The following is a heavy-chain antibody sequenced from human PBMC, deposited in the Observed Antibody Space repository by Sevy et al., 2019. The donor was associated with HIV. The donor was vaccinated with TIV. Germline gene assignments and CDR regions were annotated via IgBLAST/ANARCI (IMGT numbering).Heavy chain of an antibody. J-gene: IGHJ3*02. CDR1: GYTFTSYG. Sequence: ASVKVSCKASGYTFTSYGISWVRQAPGQGLEWMGWISAYNGNTNYAQKLQDRVTMTTDTSTSTAYMELRSLRSDDTAVYYCARVPTALMIVVSDAFDIWGQGTMVTVSS. CDR3: ARVPTALMIVVSDAFDI. V-gene: IGHV1-18*01. CDR2: ISAYNGNT. D-gene: IGHD3-22*01.